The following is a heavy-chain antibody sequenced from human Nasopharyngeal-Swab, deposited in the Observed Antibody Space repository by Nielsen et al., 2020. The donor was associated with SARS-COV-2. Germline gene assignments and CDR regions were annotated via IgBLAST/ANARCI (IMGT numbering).Heavy chain of an antibody. J-gene: IGHJ6*02. V-gene: IGHV1-2*04. Sequence: ASVKVSCKASGYTFTGYYMHWVRQAPGQGLEWMGWINPNSGGTNYAQKFLGWVTMTRDTSISTAYMELSRLRSDDTAVYYCARDQGSNPDYYGMDVWGQGTTVTVSS. CDR3: ARDQGSNPDYYGMDV. D-gene: IGHD4-11*01. CDR2: INPNSGGT. CDR1: GYTFTGYY.